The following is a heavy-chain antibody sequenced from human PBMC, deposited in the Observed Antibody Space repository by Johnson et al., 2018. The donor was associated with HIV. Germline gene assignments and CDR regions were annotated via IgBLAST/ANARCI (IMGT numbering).Heavy chain of an antibody. CDR2: INWNGGNI. CDR3: ARPFGSGGYTRSWYLGIGAFDL. J-gene: IGHJ3*01. V-gene: IGHV3-20*04. Sequence: VQLVESGGGVVRPGGSPRLSCAASGFTFDDYGMSWVRQVPGKGLELVSGINWNGGNIGYADSVKGRFSISRDNAKKSLYLQMNSLRPEDTAFYYCARPFGSGGYTRSWYLGIGAFDLWGQGTMVTVSS. D-gene: IGHD6-13*01. CDR1: GFTFDDYG.